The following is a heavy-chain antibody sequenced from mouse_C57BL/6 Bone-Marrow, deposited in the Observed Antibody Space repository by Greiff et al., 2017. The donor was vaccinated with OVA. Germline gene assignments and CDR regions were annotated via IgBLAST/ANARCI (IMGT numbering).Heavy chain of an antibody. CDR3: ATGQLRLRTWFAY. J-gene: IGHJ3*01. CDR2: INPSSGYT. D-gene: IGHD3-2*02. CDR1: GYTFTSYW. Sequence: VQVVESGAELAKPGASVKLSCKASGYTFTSYWMHWVKQRPGQGLEWIGYINPSSGYTKYNQKFKDKATLTADKSSSTAYMQLSSLTYEDSAVYYCATGQLRLRTWFAYWGQGTLVTVSA. V-gene: IGHV1-7*01.